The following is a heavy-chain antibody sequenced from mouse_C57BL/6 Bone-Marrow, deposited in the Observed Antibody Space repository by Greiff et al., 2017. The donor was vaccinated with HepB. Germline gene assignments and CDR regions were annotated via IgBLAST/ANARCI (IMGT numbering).Heavy chain of an antibody. CDR2: ISYSGST. CDR1: GYSITSGYD. J-gene: IGHJ3*01. D-gene: IGHD2-4*01. Sequence: DVKLQESGPGMVKPSQSLSLTCTVTGYSITSGYDWHWIRHFPGNKLEWMGYISYSGSTNYNPSLKSRISITHDTSKNHFFLKLNSVTTEDTATYYCARGEDYGFAYWGQGTLVTVSA. V-gene: IGHV3-1*01. CDR3: ARGEDYGFAY.